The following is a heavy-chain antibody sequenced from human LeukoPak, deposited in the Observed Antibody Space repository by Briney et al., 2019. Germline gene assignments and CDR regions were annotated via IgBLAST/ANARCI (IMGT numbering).Heavy chain of an antibody. CDR2: INHSGST. CDR1: GGSFSGYY. CDR3: ARGGDYVWGSYRYFDY. V-gene: IGHV4-34*01. Sequence: PSGTLSLTCAVYGGSFSGYYWSWIRQPPGKGLEWIGEINHSGSTNYNPSLKSRVTISVDTSKNQFSLKLSSVTAADTAVYYCARGGDYVWGSYRYFDYWGQGTLVTVSS. J-gene: IGHJ4*02. D-gene: IGHD3-16*02.